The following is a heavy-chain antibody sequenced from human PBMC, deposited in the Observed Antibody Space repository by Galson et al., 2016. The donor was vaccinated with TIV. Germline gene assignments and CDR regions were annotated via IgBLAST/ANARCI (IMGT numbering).Heavy chain of an antibody. CDR1: GHTFTSYD. Sequence: SVKVSCKASGHTFTSYDMNWVRQAPGQGLEWMGWMNPNSGNTGYTQKFQGRVTMTRDTSVSTAYMELTNLRSEDTAVYFCAQLVRKCGMTRCYSDHVDYWGQGTLVTVSS. V-gene: IGHV1-8*01. CDR2: MNPNSGNT. CDR3: AQLVRKCGMTRCYSDHVDY. J-gene: IGHJ4*02. D-gene: IGHD2-2*02.